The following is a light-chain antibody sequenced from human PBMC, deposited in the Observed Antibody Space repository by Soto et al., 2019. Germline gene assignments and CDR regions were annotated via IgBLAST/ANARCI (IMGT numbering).Light chain of an antibody. J-gene: IGKJ1*01. CDR3: QQYGSSPQT. V-gene: IGKV3-20*01. Sequence: EIVLTQSPGTLSLSPGERATLSCRASQSVSSNFLAWFQQKPGQAPRLLIYAASSRATVIPDRFSGSGYGTDFTLTISRLEPEDFAVYYCQQYGSSPQTFGQGAKVEIK. CDR2: AAS. CDR1: QSVSSNF.